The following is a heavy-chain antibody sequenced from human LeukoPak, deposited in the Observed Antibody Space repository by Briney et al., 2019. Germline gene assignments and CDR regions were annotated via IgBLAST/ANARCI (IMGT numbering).Heavy chain of an antibody. D-gene: IGHD1-26*01. J-gene: IGHJ2*01. V-gene: IGHV3-15*01. CDR3: AKGPLLWYFDL. CDR2: IKSKTDGGTT. CDR1: GFTFSNAW. Sequence: GGSLRLSCAASGFTFSNAWMSWVRQAPGKGLEWVGRIKSKTDGGTTDYAAPVKGRFTISRDDSKNTLYLQMNSLKTEDTAVYYCAKGPLLWYFDLWGRGTLVTVSS.